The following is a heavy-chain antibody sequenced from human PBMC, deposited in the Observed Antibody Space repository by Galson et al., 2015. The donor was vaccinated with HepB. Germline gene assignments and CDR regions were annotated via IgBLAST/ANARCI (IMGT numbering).Heavy chain of an antibody. Sequence: SLRLSCAASGFIFSSYGMHWVRQAPGKGLEWVAVIWYDGSNKYYVDSVKGRFTISRDNSKNTLYLQMNSLRAEDTAVYYCARDYDSSGYSPSYWGQGTLVTVSS. V-gene: IGHV3-33*01. CDR3: ARDYDSSGYSPSY. CDR1: GFIFSSYG. D-gene: IGHD3-22*01. J-gene: IGHJ4*02. CDR2: IWYDGSNK.